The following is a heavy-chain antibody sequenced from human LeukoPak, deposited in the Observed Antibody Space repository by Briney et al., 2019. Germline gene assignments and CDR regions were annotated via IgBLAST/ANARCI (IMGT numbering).Heavy chain of an antibody. V-gene: IGHV4-38-2*02. J-gene: IGHJ6*02. Sequence: SETLSLTCTVTGSSISSGYLWGWIRQPPGKGLEWIGSIFHSGSTYYNPSLKSRVTISVDTSNDYFSLKLSSVTAADTAVYYCARAHSIASYYYGVDVWGQGTTVTVSS. CDR2: IFHSGST. CDR3: ARAHSIASYYYGVDV. D-gene: IGHD2/OR15-2a*01. CDR1: GSSISSGYL.